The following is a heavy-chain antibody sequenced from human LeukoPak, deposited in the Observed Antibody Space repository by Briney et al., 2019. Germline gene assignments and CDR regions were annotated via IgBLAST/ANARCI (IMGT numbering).Heavy chain of an antibody. CDR3: ARGAHYYGSGSFDY. Sequence: GGSLRLSCAASGFTFSSYDMHWVRQATGKGLEWVSVIGTAGDTYYPGSVKGRFTISRENAKNSLYLQMNSLRAGDTAVYYCARGAHYYGSGSFDYWGQGTLVTVSS. D-gene: IGHD3-10*01. J-gene: IGHJ4*02. V-gene: IGHV3-13*01. CDR1: GFTFSSYD. CDR2: IGTAGDT.